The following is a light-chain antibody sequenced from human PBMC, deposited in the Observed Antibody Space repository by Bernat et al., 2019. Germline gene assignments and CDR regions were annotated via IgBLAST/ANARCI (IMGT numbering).Light chain of an antibody. Sequence: VMTQSPATLSVSPGERVTLSCRASQSVTTNLAWYQQKPGQPPRLLIYAASNRATGVPARFSGSGSGTEFTLTISSLQPEDFATYYCQQSYSTPPYTFGQGTKLEIK. J-gene: IGKJ2*01. CDR1: QSVTTN. V-gene: IGKV3-15*01. CDR3: QQSYSTPPYT. CDR2: AAS.